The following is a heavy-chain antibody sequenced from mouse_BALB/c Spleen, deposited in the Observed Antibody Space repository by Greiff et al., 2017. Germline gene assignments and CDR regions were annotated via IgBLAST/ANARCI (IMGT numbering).Heavy chain of an antibody. CDR2: INSNGGST. CDR1: GFTFSSYG. D-gene: IGHD1-1*01. J-gene: IGHJ2*01. Sequence: EVQLVESGGGLVQPGGSLKLSCAASGFTFSSYGMSWVRQTPDKRLELVATINSNGGSTYYPDSVKGRFTISRDNAKNTLYLQMSSLKSEDTAMYYCARDATEYYFDYWGQGTTLTVSS. CDR3: ARDATEYYFDY. V-gene: IGHV5-6-3*01.